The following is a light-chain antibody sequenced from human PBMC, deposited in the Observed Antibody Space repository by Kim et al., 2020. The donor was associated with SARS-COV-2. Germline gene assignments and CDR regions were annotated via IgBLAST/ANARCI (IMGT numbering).Light chain of an antibody. CDR1: NIGTKS. CDR2: YDS. Sequence: SYELTQPPSASVAPAETARITCGGNNIGTKSVHWYQQKPGQAPVLVIYYDSDRPSGIPERFSGSNSGNTATLTISRVEAGDEADYYCQVWDSSTDHRVFGGGTQLTVL. J-gene: IGLJ2*01. V-gene: IGLV3-21*04. CDR3: QVWDSSTDHRV.